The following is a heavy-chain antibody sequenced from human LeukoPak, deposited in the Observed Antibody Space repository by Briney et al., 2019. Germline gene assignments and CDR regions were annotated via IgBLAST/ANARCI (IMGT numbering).Heavy chain of an antibody. Sequence: GGSLRLSCAASGFTFSSYAMSWVRQTPGKGLEWVSAITGNGGDTYSADSVKGRLTISRDNSKNTLYLQMDSLRAEDAAVYYCAKGSSSSRPYYFDYWGQGTLVIVSS. CDR3: AKGSSSSRPYYFDY. D-gene: IGHD6-6*01. J-gene: IGHJ4*02. V-gene: IGHV3-23*01. CDR1: GFTFSSYA. CDR2: ITGNGGDT.